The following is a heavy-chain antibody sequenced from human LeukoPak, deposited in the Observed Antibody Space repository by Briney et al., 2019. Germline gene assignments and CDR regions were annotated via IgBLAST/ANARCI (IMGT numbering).Heavy chain of an antibody. CDR2: ISSSGSTI. CDR3: ARGGYSGYDKNFDY. CDR1: GFTFSSYE. V-gene: IGHV3-48*03. J-gene: IGHJ4*02. Sequence: GGSLRLSCAASGFTFSSYEMNWVRQAPGKGLEWVSYISSSGSTIYYADSVKGRFTISRDNAKNSLYLQMNSLRAEDTAVYYCARGGYSGYDKNFDYWSQGTVVTVSS. D-gene: IGHD5-12*01.